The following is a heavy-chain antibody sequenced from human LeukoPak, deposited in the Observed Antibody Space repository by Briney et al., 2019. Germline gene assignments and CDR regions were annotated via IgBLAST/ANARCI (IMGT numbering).Heavy chain of an antibody. CDR3: ARDPTTAKYYYYYYMDV. D-gene: IGHD4-11*01. Sequence: GASVKVSCKASGYTFTGYYMHWVRQAPGQGLEWMGWINPNSGGTNYAQKFQGRVTMTRDTSISTAYMELSRLRSDDTAVYYCARDPTTAKYYYYYYMDVWGKGTTVTVSS. CDR2: INPNSGGT. J-gene: IGHJ6*03. V-gene: IGHV1-2*02. CDR1: GYTFTGYY.